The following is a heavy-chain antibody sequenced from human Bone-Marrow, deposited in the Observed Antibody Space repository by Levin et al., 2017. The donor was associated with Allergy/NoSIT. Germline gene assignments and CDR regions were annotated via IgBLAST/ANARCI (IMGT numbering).Heavy chain of an antibody. CDR1: GFSVSRNY. CDR2: IYSGGDT. D-gene: IGHD6-13*01. Sequence: GGSLRLSCAASGFSVSRNYMSWVRQAPGKGLEWVSLIYSGGDTQYADSVKGRFTISRDNSRNTLYLQMNSLRGDDTAVYYCARNGVGTAAGTPWGQGTLVAVSA. V-gene: IGHV3-66*01. J-gene: IGHJ4*02. CDR3: ARNGVGTAAGTP.